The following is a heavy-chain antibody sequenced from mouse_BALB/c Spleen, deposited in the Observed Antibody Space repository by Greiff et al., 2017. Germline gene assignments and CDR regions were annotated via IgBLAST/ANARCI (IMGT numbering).Heavy chain of an antibody. CDR3: ARGEAYYGNYDYAMDY. J-gene: IGHJ4*01. Sequence: VQLQESRPELVKPGALVKISCKASGYTFTSYDINWVKQRPGQGLEWIGWIYPGDGSTKYNEKFKGKATLTADKSSSTAYMQLSSLTSENSAVYFCARGEAYYGNYDYAMDYWGQGTSVTVSS. V-gene: IGHV1S56*01. D-gene: IGHD2-10*01. CDR2: IYPGDGST. CDR1: GYTFTSYD.